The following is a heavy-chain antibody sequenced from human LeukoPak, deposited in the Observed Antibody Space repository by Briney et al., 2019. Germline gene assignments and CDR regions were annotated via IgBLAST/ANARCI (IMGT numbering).Heavy chain of an antibody. CDR3: AKDRGGYYFDY. J-gene: IGHJ4*02. CDR1: GFTFSSYA. D-gene: IGHD3-16*01. V-gene: IGHV3-23*01. Sequence: PGGSLRLSCAASGFTFSSYAMSWVRQAPGKGLEWVSAISGSGDNTYYADSVKGRFTISRDNSKNTLYLQMNSLRAEDTAVYHCAKDRGGYYFDYWGQGTLVTASS. CDR2: ISGSGDNT.